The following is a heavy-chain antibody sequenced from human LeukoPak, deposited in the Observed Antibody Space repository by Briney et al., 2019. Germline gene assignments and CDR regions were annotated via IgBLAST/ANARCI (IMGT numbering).Heavy chain of an antibody. V-gene: IGHV3-30-3*01. CDR2: ISYDGDDQ. CDR1: GFDFSDYA. Sequence: GGSLRLSCVASGFDFSDYAMHWVRQAPGKGLEWVALISYDGDDQYYADSVKGRFTFSRENSKNTLFLQMDALRPDDTAVYFCARDPESASYFDYWGQGILVAVSS. D-gene: IGHD2-2*01. J-gene: IGHJ4*02. CDR3: ARDPESASYFDY.